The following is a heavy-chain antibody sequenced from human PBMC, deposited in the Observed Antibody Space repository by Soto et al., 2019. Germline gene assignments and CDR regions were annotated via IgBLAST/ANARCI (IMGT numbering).Heavy chain of an antibody. V-gene: IGHV1-18*01. CDR1: GYTFTSYG. CDR3: ARESGQWLVQGWFDP. Sequence: GASVKVSCKASGYTFTSYGISWVRQAPGQGLEWMGWISAYNGNTNYAQKLQGRVTMTTDTSTSTAYMELRSLRSDDTAVYYCARESGQWLVQGWFDPWGQGTLVTVSS. D-gene: IGHD6-19*01. CDR2: ISAYNGNT. J-gene: IGHJ5*02.